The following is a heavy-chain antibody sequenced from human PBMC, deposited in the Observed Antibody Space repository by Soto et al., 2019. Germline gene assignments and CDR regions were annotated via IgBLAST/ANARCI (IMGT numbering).Heavy chain of an antibody. CDR2: INPSGGST. CDR1: GYSFNSYY. D-gene: IGHD6-19*01. J-gene: IGHJ5*02. V-gene: IGHV1-46*02. CDR3: ARANVYSSGWYGWFDP. Sequence: ASVKVSCKASGYSFNSYYIHWVRQAPVQGLEWMAIINPSGGSTKYAQKFQDRVTMTSDTSTSTAYMELNSLTSEDTAVYYCARANVYSSGWYGWFDPWGQGTPVTVSS.